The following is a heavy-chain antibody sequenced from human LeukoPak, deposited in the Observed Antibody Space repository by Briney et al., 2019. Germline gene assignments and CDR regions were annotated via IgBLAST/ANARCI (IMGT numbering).Heavy chain of an antibody. D-gene: IGHD4/OR15-4a*01. CDR3: AREHGYGDFDY. Sequence: SQTLSLTCTVSGGSISSGDYYWSWVRQHPGKGLEWIGYTYHNGNTYYNPSLKSRVTISVDTSKNQFSLKLSSVTAADTAVYHCAREHGYGDFDYWGQGTLVTVSS. CDR1: GGSISSGDYY. CDR2: TYHNGNT. V-gene: IGHV4-31*03. J-gene: IGHJ4*02.